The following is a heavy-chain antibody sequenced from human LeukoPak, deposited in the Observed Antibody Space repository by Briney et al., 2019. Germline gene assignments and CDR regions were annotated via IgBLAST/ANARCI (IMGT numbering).Heavy chain of an antibody. CDR3: TRDQGYCSSTSCYEGADY. V-gene: IGHV3-49*04. Sequence: GGSLRLSCTASGFTFGDYAMSWVRQAPGKGLEWVGFIRSKAYGGTTEYAASVKGRFTISREDSKSIAYLQMNSLKTEDTAVYYCTRDQGYCSSTSCYEGADYWGQGTLVTVSS. CDR2: IRSKAYGGTT. CDR1: GFTFGDYA. J-gene: IGHJ4*02. D-gene: IGHD2-2*01.